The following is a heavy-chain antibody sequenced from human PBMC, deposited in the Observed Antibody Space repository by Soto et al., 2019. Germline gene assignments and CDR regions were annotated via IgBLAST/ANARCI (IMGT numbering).Heavy chain of an antibody. CDR1: GGSISSTNW. CDR3: ARILGGYYEKWFDP. V-gene: IGHV4-4*02. CDR2: IYHSGST. D-gene: IGHD3-3*01. Sequence: NPSETLSLTCAVSGGSISSTNWWSWVRQPPGKGLEWIGEIYHSGSTNYNPSLKSRVTISVDKSKNQFSLKLSSVTAADTAVYYCARILGGYYEKWFDPWGQGTLVT. J-gene: IGHJ5*02.